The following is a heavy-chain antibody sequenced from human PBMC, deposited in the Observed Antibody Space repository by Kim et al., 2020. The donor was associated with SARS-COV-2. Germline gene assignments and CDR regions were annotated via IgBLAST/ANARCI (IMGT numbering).Heavy chain of an antibody. V-gene: IGHV4-34*01. CDR3: ARETGDGYNSGDY. J-gene: IGHJ4*02. D-gene: IGHD5-12*01. Sequence: YQPSRNSRGTISVDTTKNPFSLKLSSGTAADTAVYYCARETGDGYNSGDYWGQGTLVTVSS.